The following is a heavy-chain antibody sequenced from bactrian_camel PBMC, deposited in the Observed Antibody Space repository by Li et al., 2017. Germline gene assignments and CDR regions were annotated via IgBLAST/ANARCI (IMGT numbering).Heavy chain of an antibody. CDR1: LYTWCTYD. V-gene: IGHV3S1*01. D-gene: IGHD6*01. Sequence: HVQLVESGGGSVQAGGSLRLSCVASLYTWCTYDMSWYRQAPGKGLEWVASISDDSRATQYKDFLEARFTISRDNSKSTLYLRMNSLKSEDTATYYCAKELGSTLAGSGRSPGTQVTVS. J-gene: IGHJ4*01. CDR2: ISDDSRAT.